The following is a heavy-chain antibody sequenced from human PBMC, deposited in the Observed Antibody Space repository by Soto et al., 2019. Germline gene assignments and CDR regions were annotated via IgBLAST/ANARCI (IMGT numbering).Heavy chain of an antibody. CDR2: IDSDDDK. V-gene: IGHV2-70*01. CDR3: ARMQILTDSSSGQHQPARGYYYYYGMDV. J-gene: IGHJ6*02. CDR1: GFSLSTSGMC. D-gene: IGHD6-13*01. Sequence: SGPTLVNPTQTLTLTCTFSGFSLSTSGMCVSWIRQPPGKALEWLALIDSDDDKYYSTSLKTRLTISKDTSKNQVVLTMTNMDPVDTATYYCARMQILTDSSSGQHQPARGYYYYYGMDVWGQGTTVTVSS.